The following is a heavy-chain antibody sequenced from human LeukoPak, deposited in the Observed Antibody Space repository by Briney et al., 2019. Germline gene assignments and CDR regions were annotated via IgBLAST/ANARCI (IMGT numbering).Heavy chain of an antibody. D-gene: IGHD4-17*01. CDR3: ANEIRPNDY. Sequence: GGSLRLSCAASEFVFSSHAMTWVRQAPGKGLEWVSAISISGSKTYYADSVKGRFTISRDNSKNTLYLQMNSLGAEDTAVYYCANEIRPNDYWGQGTQVTVSS. CDR1: EFVFSSHA. V-gene: IGHV3-23*01. J-gene: IGHJ4*02. CDR2: ISISGSKT.